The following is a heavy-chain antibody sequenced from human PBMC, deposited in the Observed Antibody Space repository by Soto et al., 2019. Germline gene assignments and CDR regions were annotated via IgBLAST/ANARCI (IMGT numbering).Heavy chain of an antibody. J-gene: IGHJ4*02. Sequence: SETVALTCTVSGGSISSYYWSWIRQPPGKGLEWIGYVYYSGSTNYNPSLKSRVTISVDTSKNQFSLKVRSVTAADTAVYYCARRYGGNFDYWGQGTLVTVSS. CDR2: VYYSGST. CDR1: GGSISSYY. CDR3: ARRYGGNFDY. V-gene: IGHV4-59*01. D-gene: IGHD1-26*01.